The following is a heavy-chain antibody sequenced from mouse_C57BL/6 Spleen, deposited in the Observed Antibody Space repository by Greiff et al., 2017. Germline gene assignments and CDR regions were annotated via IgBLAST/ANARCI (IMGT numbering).Heavy chain of an antibody. J-gene: IGHJ1*03. D-gene: IGHD1-1*01. CDR1: GYTFTSYW. CDR2: IYPSDSET. Sequence: QVQLQQPGAELVRPGSSVKLSCKASGYTFTSYWMDWVKQRPGQGLEWIGNIYPSDSETHYNQKFKDKATLTVDKSSSTAYMQLSSLTSEDSAVYYCARQFYMRDWYFDVWGTGTTVTVSS. V-gene: IGHV1-61*01. CDR3: ARQFYMRDWYFDV.